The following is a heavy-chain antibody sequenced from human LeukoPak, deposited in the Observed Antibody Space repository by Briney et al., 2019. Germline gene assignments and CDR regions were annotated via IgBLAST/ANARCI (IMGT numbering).Heavy chain of an antibody. V-gene: IGHV3-49*04. Sequence: PGESLRLSCSASGFTFGDYAMNWVRQAPGEGLEWVGFIGSKAYGGTTEYAASVRGRFTISRDDSKIIAYLQMNSLKTEDTAVYYCTRGRYGNYYYGMDVWGQGTTVTVSS. D-gene: IGHD3-9*01. J-gene: IGHJ6*02. CDR3: TRGRYGNYYYGMDV. CDR2: IGSKAYGGTT. CDR1: GFTFGDYA.